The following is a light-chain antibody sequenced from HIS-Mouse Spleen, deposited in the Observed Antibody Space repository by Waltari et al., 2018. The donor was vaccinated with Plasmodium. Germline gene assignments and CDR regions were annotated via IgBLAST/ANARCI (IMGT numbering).Light chain of an antibody. CDR3: YSTDSSGNHRV. CDR2: EDS. CDR1: ALPKKY. J-gene: IGLJ3*02. V-gene: IGLV3-10*01. Sequence: SYELTQPPSVSASPGQTPRITCSGAALPKKYTYWYQQKSGQAPVLVIYEDSKRPSGIPERFSGSSSGTMATLTISGAQVEDEADYYCYSTDSSGNHRVFGGGTKLTVL.